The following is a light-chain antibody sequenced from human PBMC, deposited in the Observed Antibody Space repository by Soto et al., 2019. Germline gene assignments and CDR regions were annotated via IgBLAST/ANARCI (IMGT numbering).Light chain of an antibody. CDR1: SSDVGGYKY. J-gene: IGLJ1*01. Sequence: QSALTQPASVSGSPGQSITISCTGTSSDVGGYKYVSWYQQHPGKAPKLMIYDVTNRPSGVSNRFSGSKSGNTASLTISGLQAEDEADYYCCSYAGRTTPYVFGTGTKLTVL. CDR3: CSYAGRTTPYV. V-gene: IGLV2-14*01. CDR2: DVT.